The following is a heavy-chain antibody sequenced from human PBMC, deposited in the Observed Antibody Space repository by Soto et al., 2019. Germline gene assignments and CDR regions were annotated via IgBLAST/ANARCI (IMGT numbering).Heavy chain of an antibody. Sequence: QVQLQESGPGLVKPSGTLSLSCVVSSGSISSTNWWSWVRQPPGRGLEWIGAIYHSGSINYNPSLRSRLTISVDKSKNQFSLNLISVTAADTAVYFCVKEGSGWSYLDHWGQGILVTVSS. CDR1: SGSISSTNW. V-gene: IGHV4-4*02. CDR3: VKEGSGWSYLDH. D-gene: IGHD6-19*01. J-gene: IGHJ4*02. CDR2: IYHSGSI.